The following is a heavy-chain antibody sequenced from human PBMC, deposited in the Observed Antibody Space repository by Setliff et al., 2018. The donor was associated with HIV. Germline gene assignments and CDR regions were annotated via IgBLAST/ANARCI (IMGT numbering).Heavy chain of an antibody. CDR3: ARRGNYMEDAFDI. Sequence: GGSLRLSCRASGFSLSPFHIEWVRQAPGKGLEWVSGISASGGSTYYADSVKGRFTISREKSKSTLYLQMNSLRAEDTAVYYCARRGNYMEDAFDIWGQGTMVTVSS. CDR2: ISASGGST. J-gene: IGHJ3*02. CDR1: GFSLSPFH. V-gene: IGHV3-23*01. D-gene: IGHD1-26*01.